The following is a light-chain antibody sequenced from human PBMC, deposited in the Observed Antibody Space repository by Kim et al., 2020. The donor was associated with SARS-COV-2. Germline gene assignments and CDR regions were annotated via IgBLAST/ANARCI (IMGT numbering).Light chain of an antibody. J-gene: IGLJ2*01. CDR2: YND. Sequence: QRVTISCSGSNSNSANNDVSWYQQLPGKAPILLIYYNDLLSSGVSDRFSGSKSGTSASLAISGLQSEDEADYYCATWDDSLKGLIFGGGTQLTVL. CDR1: NSNSANND. V-gene: IGLV1-36*01. CDR3: ATWDDSLKGLI.